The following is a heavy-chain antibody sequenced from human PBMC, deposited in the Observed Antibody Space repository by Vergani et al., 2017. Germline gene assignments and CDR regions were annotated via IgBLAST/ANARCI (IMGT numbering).Heavy chain of an antibody. CDR1: GFSFRNAW. CDR3: TTDPRYCGGGSCYWLRDHHYYGMVV. J-gene: IGHJ6*02. V-gene: IGHV3-15*07. CDR2: IKSTVDRGTT. D-gene: IGHD2-15*01. Sequence: VQLVESGGGIVKPGGSLRLSCVASGFSFRNAWMNWVRRTPGKGLEWVGRIKSTVDRGTTDYAAAVKGRFTSSRDDSKNTLFLQMNGLNTEDIGVYCCTTDPRYCGGGSCYWLRDHHYYGMVVLLRGSTDGVSS.